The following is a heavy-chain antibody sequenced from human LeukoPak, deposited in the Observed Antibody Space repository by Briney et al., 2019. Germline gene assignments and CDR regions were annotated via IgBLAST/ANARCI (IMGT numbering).Heavy chain of an antibody. CDR3: AVRSIAARPFDY. J-gene: IGHJ4*02. D-gene: IGHD6-6*01. CDR2: INPNSGGT. Sequence: ASVTVSCKASGYTFTGYYMHWVRQAPGQGLEWMGWINPNSGGTNYAQKFQGRVTMTRDTSISTAYMELSRLRSDDTAVYYCAVRSIAARPFDYWGQGTLVTVSS. V-gene: IGHV1-2*02. CDR1: GYTFTGYY.